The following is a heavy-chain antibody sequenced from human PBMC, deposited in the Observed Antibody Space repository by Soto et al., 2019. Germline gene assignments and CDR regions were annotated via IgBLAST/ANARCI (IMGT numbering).Heavy chain of an antibody. Sequence: EVQLLESGGGLVQPGGSLRLSCAASGFTFSSYAMSWVRQAPGKGLEWVSAISGSGGSTYYADSAKGRFTISRDNSKNTLYLQMNSLRAEDTAVYYCAKDDITIVRGVIPYYYYYMDVWGKGTTVTVSS. V-gene: IGHV3-23*01. CDR3: AKDDITIVRGVIPYYYYYMDV. J-gene: IGHJ6*03. CDR2: ISGSGGST. D-gene: IGHD3-10*01. CDR1: GFTFSSYA.